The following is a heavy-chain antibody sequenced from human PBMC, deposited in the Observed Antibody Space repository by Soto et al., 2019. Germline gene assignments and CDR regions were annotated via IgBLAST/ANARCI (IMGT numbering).Heavy chain of an antibody. CDR3: AKSQEIGTHFFDS. CDR2: IGTAGDT. J-gene: IGHJ4*02. D-gene: IGHD6-13*01. CDR1: GFTFSGFD. Sequence: PGGSLRLSCEASGFTFSGFDMLWVRQPTGKGLEWVSSIGTAGDTYYAVSVKGRFTISRDNAKNSLSLQMNSLRAGDMAVYFCAKSQEIGTHFFDSWGQGTQVTVSS. V-gene: IGHV3-13*01.